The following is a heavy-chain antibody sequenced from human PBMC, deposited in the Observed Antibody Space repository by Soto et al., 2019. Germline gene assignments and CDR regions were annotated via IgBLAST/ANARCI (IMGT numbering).Heavy chain of an antibody. CDR1: GLIFSGYG. CDR2: IWYDGSKK. Sequence: PGGSLRLSCAASGLIFSGYGMHWVRQAPGKGLEWVAVIWYDGSKKYYADSVKGRFTISRDDSKDTLYLQMNSLRAEDTAVYYCARAPSRYCTNGVCRKRHPNYYYYGMDVWGQGTTVTVSS. J-gene: IGHJ6*02. CDR3: ARAPSRYCTNGVCRKRHPNYYYYGMDV. V-gene: IGHV3-33*01. D-gene: IGHD2-8*01.